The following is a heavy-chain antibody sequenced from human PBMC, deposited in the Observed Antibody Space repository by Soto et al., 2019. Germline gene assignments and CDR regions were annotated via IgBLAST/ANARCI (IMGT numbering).Heavy chain of an antibody. Sequence: PGGSXRLSCAASGFTFSSYAMSWVRQAPGKGLEWVSAISGSGGSTYYADSVKGRFTISRDNSKNTLYLQMNSLRAEDTAVYYCAKDRISYGSGSSYMVYWGQGTLVTVSS. CDR2: ISGSGGST. CDR1: GFTFSSYA. J-gene: IGHJ4*02. CDR3: AKDRISYGSGSSYMVY. V-gene: IGHV3-23*01. D-gene: IGHD3-10*01.